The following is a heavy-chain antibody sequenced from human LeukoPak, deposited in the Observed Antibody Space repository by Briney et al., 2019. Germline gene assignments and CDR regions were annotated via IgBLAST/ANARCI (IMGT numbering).Heavy chain of an antibody. V-gene: IGHV1-69*01. CDR3: ARVPGSYLDYYYYMDV. D-gene: IGHD1-26*01. CDR1: GGTFSSYA. CDR2: IIPIFGTA. J-gene: IGHJ6*03. Sequence: GASVKVSCKASGGTFSSYAISWVRQAPGQGLEWMGGIIPIFGTANYAQKFQGRVTITADESTSTAYMELSSLRSEDTAVYYCARVPGSYLDYYYYMDVWGKGTTVTVSS.